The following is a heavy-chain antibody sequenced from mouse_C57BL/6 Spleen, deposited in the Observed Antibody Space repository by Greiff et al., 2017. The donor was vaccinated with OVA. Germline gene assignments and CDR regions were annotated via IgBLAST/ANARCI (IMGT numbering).Heavy chain of an antibody. D-gene: IGHD2-2*01. Sequence: QVQLQQSGAELVRPGASVTLSCKASGYTFTDYEMHWVKQTPVHGLEWIGAIDPETGGTAYNQKFKGKAILTADKSSSTAYMELRSLTSEDSAVYYCTGEGGYVTVLFAYWGQGTLVTVSA. CDR3: TGEGGYVTVLFAY. CDR2: IDPETGGT. J-gene: IGHJ3*01. CDR1: GYTFTDYE. V-gene: IGHV1-15*01.